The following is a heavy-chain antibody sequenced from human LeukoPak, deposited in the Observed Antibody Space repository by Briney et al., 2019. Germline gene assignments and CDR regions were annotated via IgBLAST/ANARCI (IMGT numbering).Heavy chain of an antibody. J-gene: IGHJ5*02. CDR2: IYYSGST. CDR3: ARVRYNWNDNGRVDP. Sequence: PSETLSLTCTVSGGSISSSSYYWGWIRQPPGKGLEWIGSIYYSGSTYYNPSLKSRVTISVDTSKNQFSLKLSSVTAADTAVYYCARVRYNWNDNGRVDPWGQGTLVTVSS. V-gene: IGHV4-39*07. D-gene: IGHD1-20*01. CDR1: GGSISSSSYY.